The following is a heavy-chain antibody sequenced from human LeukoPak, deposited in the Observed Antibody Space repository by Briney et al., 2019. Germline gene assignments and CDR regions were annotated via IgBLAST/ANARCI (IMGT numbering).Heavy chain of an antibody. D-gene: IGHD6-13*01. Sequence: SVKVSCKASGGTFSSYTISWVRQAPGQGLEWMGRIIPILGIANYAQKFQGRVTITTDESTSTAYMELSSLRSEDTAVYYCARQWGYSSYDKNWFYPWGQGTLVTVSS. V-gene: IGHV1-69*02. J-gene: IGHJ5*02. CDR3: ARQWGYSSYDKNWFYP. CDR1: GGTFSSYT. CDR2: IIPILGIA.